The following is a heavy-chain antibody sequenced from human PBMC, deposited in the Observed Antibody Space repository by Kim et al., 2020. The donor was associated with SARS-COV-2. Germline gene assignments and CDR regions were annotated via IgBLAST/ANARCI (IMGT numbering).Heavy chain of an antibody. CDR2: IYYSGST. CDR3: AREAGAFYSSGWYYYYGMDV. D-gene: IGHD6-19*01. V-gene: IGHV4-59*13. J-gene: IGHJ6*02. Sequence: SETLSLTCTVSGGSISSYYWSWIRQPPGKGLEWIGYIYYSGSTNYNPSLKSRVTISVDTSKNQFSLKLSSVTAADTAVYYCAREAGAFYSSGWYYYYGMDVWGRGTTVTVSS. CDR1: GGSISSYY.